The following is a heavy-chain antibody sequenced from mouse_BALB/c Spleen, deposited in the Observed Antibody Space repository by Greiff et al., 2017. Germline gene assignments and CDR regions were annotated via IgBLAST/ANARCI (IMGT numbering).Heavy chain of an antibody. CDR1: GFTFSSFG. CDR3: ARGITSFAY. CDR2: ISSGSSTI. V-gene: IGHV5-17*02. J-gene: IGHJ3*01. D-gene: IGHD1-1*01. Sequence: EVMLVESGGGLVQPGGSRKLSCAASGFTFSSFGMHWVRQAPEKGLEWVAYISSGSSTIYYADTVKGRFTISRDNPKNTLFLQMTSLRSEDTAMYYCARGITSFAYWGQGTLVTVSA.